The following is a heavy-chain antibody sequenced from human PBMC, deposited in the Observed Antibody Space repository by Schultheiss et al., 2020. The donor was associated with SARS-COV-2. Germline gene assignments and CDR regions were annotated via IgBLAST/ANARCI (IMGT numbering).Heavy chain of an antibody. Sequence: GGSLRLSCAASGFTFSSYWMSWVRQAPGKGLEWVANIKQDGSEKYYVDSVKGRFTISRDNAKNTLYLQMNSLRAEDTAVYYCARNNYYHYYYAMDVWGQGTTVTVSS. CDR1: GFTFSSYW. J-gene: IGHJ6*02. CDR2: IKQDGSEK. D-gene: IGHD5-24*01. CDR3: ARNNYYHYYYAMDV. V-gene: IGHV3-7*01.